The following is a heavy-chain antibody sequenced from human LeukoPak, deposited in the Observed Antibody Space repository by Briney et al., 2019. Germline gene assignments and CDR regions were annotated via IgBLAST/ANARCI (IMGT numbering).Heavy chain of an antibody. V-gene: IGHV3-30*18. CDR3: AKGGNLRLKYFQYFDY. D-gene: IGHD2/OR15-2a*01. J-gene: IGHJ4*02. CDR1: GFTFSSYG. CDR2: ISYDGSNK. Sequence: GGSLRLSCAASGFTFSSYGMHWVRQAPGKGLEWVAVISYDGSNKYYADSVKGRFTISRDNSKNTLYLQMNSLRAEDTAVYYCAKGGNLRLKYFQYFDYWGQGTLVTVSS.